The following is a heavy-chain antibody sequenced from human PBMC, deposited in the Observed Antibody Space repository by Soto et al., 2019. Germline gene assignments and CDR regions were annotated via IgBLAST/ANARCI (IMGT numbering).Heavy chain of an antibody. CDR3: ARDADYYDSSGYYPLLL. D-gene: IGHD3-22*01. V-gene: IGHV4-30-4*01. CDR2: IYYSGST. CDR1: GGSISSGDYY. Sequence: LSLTCTVSGGSISSGDYYWSWIRQPPGKGLEWIGYIYYSGSTYYNPSLKSRVTISVDTSKNQFSLKLSSVTAADTAVYYCARDADYYDSSGYYPLLLWGQGTLVTVSS. J-gene: IGHJ4*02.